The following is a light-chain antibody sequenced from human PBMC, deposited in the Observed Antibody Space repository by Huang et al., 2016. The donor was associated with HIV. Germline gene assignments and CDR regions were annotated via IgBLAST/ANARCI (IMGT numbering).Light chain of an antibody. V-gene: IGKV4-1*01. Sequence: DNVMAQSPVSLAVSLGERATLTCRSSQSVFSTSTNKDYLAWFQQQPGQPPKLLLFWSSTREVGVPDRFSGSGSGTHCTLTIANLEADDAAIYYCQQYYASPQTFGQGTRV. CDR1: QSVFSTSTNKDY. CDR2: WSS. J-gene: IGKJ1*01. CDR3: QQYYASPQT.